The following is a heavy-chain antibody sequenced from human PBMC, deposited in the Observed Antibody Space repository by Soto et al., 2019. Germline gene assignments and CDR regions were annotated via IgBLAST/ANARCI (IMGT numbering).Heavy chain of an antibody. J-gene: IGHJ4*02. CDR3: ARSRAPYDFWSGYNFDY. CDR2: IYSGGST. V-gene: IGHV3-53*01. CDR1: GFTVSSNY. Sequence: PGGSLRLSCAASGFTVSSNYMSWVRQAPGKGLEWVSVIYSGGSTYYADSVKGRFTISRDNSKNTLYLQMNSLRAEDTAVYYCARSRAPYDFWSGYNFDYWGQGTLVTVSS. D-gene: IGHD3-3*01.